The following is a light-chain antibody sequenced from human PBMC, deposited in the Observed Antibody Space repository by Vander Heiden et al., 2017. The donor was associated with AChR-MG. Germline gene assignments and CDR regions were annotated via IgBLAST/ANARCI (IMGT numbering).Light chain of an antibody. CDR2: WAS. V-gene: IGKV4-1*01. J-gene: IGKJ4*01. CDR3: REDDSFPLA. CDR1: QNVLYSYNRQNY. Sequence: DIVMTQSPDSLAVSLGDRATIHCKSSQNVLYSYNRQNYFTWFQLKPGQPPSLLFQWASTRESGVPDRFSGGGSGTDFSLTISSMQAEVVAIYYCREDDSFPLAFGGGTKVEIK.